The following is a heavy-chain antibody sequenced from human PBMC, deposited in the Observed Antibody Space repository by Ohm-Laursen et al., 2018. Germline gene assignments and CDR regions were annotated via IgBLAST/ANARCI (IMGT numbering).Heavy chain of an antibody. J-gene: IGHJ5*02. CDR2: IYHDGET. CDR3: ARALVGATIRSWFDP. Sequence: TLSLTCTVSGYSISSGYYWGWIRQPPGKRPEWIASIYHDGETYYNPSLKTRVTISVDTSKNQFSLTLRSVAAADTAVYYCARALVGATIRSWFDPWGQGTLVTVSS. D-gene: IGHD1-26*01. CDR1: GYSISSGYY. V-gene: IGHV4-38-2*02.